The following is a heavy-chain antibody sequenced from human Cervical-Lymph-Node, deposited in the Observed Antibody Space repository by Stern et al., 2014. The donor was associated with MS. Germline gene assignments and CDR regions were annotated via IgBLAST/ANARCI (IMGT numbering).Heavy chain of an antibody. J-gene: IGHJ3*02. CDR3: ARGLLGSENAFDI. V-gene: IGHV1-18*01. CDR2: IRSYNGNT. CDR1: GYTFTSYG. Sequence: VQLVESGAEVKKPGASVQVSCKASGYTFTSYGISWVRQAPGPGLEWMGLIRSYNGNTNYAPKLQGRVTMTSDTSTSTAYMELRSLRSDDTAVYYSARGLLGSENAFDICGQGTRVTVSS. D-gene: IGHD2-15*01.